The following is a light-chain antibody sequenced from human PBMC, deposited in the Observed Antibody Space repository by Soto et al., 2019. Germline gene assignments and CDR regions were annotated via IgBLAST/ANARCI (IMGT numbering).Light chain of an antibody. CDR1: QGVSSW. CDR2: GAS. V-gene: IGKV1-12*01. Sequence: DIQMTQSPSSVSASVGDRVTIACRASQGVSSWLAWYQQKPGKAPKLLIYGASTLQSGVPSRFSGSGSGTEFTLTILSPQPEDFANYYCQQADSFPYTFGPGTKLEIK. CDR3: QQADSFPYT. J-gene: IGKJ2*01.